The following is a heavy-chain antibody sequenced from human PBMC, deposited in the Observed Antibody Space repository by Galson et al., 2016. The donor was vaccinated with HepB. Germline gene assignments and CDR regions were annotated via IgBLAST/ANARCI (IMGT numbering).Heavy chain of an antibody. Sequence: SLRLSCAASGFTFSSYTMNWVRQAPGKGLEWVSYISSSSSSIYYAASVKGRFTISRDNAKNSLYLQMNSLRDEDTAVYYCARMFGSGWYVGWTGFDPWGQGTLVTVSS. D-gene: IGHD6-19*01. CDR2: ISSSSSSI. V-gene: IGHV3-48*02. J-gene: IGHJ5*02. CDR1: GFTFSSYT. CDR3: ARMFGSGWYVGWTGFDP.